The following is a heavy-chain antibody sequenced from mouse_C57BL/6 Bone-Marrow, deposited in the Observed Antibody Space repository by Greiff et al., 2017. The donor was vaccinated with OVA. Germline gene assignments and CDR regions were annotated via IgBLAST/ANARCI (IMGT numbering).Heavy chain of an antibody. CDR3: AREGLLRSFYAMDY. Sequence: QVQLKESGAELARPGASVKLSCKASGYTFTSYGISWVKQRTGQGLEWIGEIYPRSGNTYYNEKFKGKATLTADKSSSTAYMELRSLTSEDSAVYFCAREGLLRSFYAMDYWGQGTSVTVSS. CDR2: IYPRSGNT. CDR1: GYTFTSYG. D-gene: IGHD1-1*01. J-gene: IGHJ4*01. V-gene: IGHV1-81*01.